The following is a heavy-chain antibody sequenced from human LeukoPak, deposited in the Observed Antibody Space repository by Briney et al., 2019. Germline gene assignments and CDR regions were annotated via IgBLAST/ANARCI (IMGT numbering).Heavy chain of an antibody. V-gene: IGHV1-8*03. D-gene: IGHD3-22*01. CDR3: ARDGAPYDSSGYYYDY. J-gene: IGHJ4*02. Sequence: ASVKVSCKASGYTFTSYDINWVRQATGQGLEWMGWMNPNSGNTGYAQKFQGRVTITRNTSISTAYMELSSLRSEDTAVYYCARDGAPYDSSGYYYDYWGQGTLVTVSS. CDR2: MNPNSGNT. CDR1: GYTFTSYD.